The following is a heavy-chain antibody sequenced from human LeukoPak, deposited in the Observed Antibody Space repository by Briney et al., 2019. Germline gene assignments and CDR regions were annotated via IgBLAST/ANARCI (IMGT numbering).Heavy chain of an antibody. V-gene: IGHV1-2*02. CDR2: INPNSGGT. J-gene: IGHJ4*02. CDR1: GYTFTGYY. CDR3: ARLASRAAAGSIPY. D-gene: IGHD6-13*01. Sequence: GASVKGSCKASGYTFTGYYMHWVRRAPGQGLEWMGWINPNSGGTNYAQKFQGRVTMTRDTSISTAYMELSRLRSDDTAVYYCARLASRAAAGSIPYWGQGTLVTVSS.